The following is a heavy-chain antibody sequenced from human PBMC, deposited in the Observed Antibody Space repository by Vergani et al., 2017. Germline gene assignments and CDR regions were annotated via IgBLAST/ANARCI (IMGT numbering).Heavy chain of an antibody. D-gene: IGHD2-2*01. CDR1: GFTFDDYG. CDR3: AKQYCSSATCPGGY. J-gene: IGHJ4*02. CDR2: INWNGGST. V-gene: IGHV3-20*04. Sequence: EVQLVESGGGVVRPGGSLRLSCAASGFTFDDYGMSWVRQAPGKGLEWVSGINWNGGSTGYADSVKGRFTISRDNSKNTLYLQMHSLRAEDTAVYYCAKQYCSSATCPGGYWGQGTLVTVSS.